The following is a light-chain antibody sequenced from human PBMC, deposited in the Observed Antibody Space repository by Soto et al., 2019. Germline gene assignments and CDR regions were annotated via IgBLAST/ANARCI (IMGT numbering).Light chain of an antibody. CDR2: ANT. Sequence: QSVLTQPPSVSGAAGQRVTISCTGSSSNIGAGYDVHWYQQLPGTAPKLLIYANTNRPSGVPDRFAGSKSGTSASLAITGLQAEDEADYHCQSYDSSLSGYVFGTGTKLTVL. CDR1: SSNIGAGYD. CDR3: QSYDSSLSGYV. J-gene: IGLJ1*01. V-gene: IGLV1-40*01.